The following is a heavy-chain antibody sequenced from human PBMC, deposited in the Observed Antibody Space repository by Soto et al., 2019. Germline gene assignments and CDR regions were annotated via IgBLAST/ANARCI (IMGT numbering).Heavy chain of an antibody. D-gene: IGHD6-19*01. CDR1: GFTLSSYG. J-gene: IGHJ6*02. Sequence: QVQLVESGGGVVQPGRSLRLSCAASGFTLSSYGIHWVRQAPGKGLEWVAVISDDGSNKYYADSVKGRFTISRGNSKNTLYLPRTSLRAEDTVVYYCANVSHVAGHYCYFYGMDVWGQGTTVTVSS. V-gene: IGHV3-30*18. CDR2: ISDDGSNK. CDR3: ANVSHVAGHYCYFYGMDV.